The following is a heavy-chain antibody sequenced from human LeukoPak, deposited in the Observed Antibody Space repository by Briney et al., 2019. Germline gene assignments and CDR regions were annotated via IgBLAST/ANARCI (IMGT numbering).Heavy chain of an antibody. D-gene: IGHD3-22*01. Sequence: PGRSLTPSCAASGFTFSSYAMHWVRQAPGKGLEWVAVISYDGSNKYYADSVKGRFTISRDNSKNTLYLQMNSLRAEDTAVYYCARVGALDSSGAPLDPWARGTLVTVSS. CDR3: ARVGALDSSGAPLDP. J-gene: IGHJ5*02. V-gene: IGHV3-30-3*01. CDR1: GFTFSSYA. CDR2: ISYDGSNK.